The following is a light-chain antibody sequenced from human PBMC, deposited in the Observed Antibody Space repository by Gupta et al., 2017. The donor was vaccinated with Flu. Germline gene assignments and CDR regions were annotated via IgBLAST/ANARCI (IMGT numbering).Light chain of an antibody. CDR2: GAS. CDR3: QQYGGSLPYT. Sequence: LSLSPGERATLSCRASQGVTRTYFAWYQQKPGQAPRLLIYGASRRGTGIPDRFSGSGSGTDFTLTISRREPEDFAVYYCQQYGGSLPYTFGQGTKLEIK. V-gene: IGKV3-20*01. J-gene: IGKJ2*01. CDR1: QGVTRTY.